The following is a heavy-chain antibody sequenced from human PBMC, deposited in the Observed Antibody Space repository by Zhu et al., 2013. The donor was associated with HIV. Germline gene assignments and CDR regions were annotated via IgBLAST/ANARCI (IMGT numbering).Heavy chain of an antibody. D-gene: IGHD5-12*01. CDR1: GGSISSDY. J-gene: IGHJ3*02. V-gene: IGHV4-59*01. Sequence: QVQLQESGPGLVKPSETLSLTCTVSGGSISSDYWSWIRQPPGKGLEWIGYIYYSGSTNYNPSLKSRVTISVDKSKNQFSLKLSSVTAADTAVYYCASSAWLQLGWAAFDIWGQGTMVTVSS. CDR2: IYYSGST. CDR3: ASSAWLQLGWAAFDI.